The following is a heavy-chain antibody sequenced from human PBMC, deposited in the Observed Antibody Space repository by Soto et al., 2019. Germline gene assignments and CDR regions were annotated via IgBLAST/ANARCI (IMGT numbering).Heavy chain of an antibody. Sequence: QMQLVQSGPEVKKPGTSVKLSCKASTFTFTSSAVQWVRQARGQRLEWIGWIVVGSGNTKYAQNFQERVTITRDMCSGTAYLELSSLRSEDTAVYYCATHREGATYYFDYWGQGTLLTVSS. CDR2: IVVGSGNT. J-gene: IGHJ4*02. D-gene: IGHD1-26*01. CDR1: TFTFTSSA. V-gene: IGHV1-58*01. CDR3: ATHREGATYYFDY.